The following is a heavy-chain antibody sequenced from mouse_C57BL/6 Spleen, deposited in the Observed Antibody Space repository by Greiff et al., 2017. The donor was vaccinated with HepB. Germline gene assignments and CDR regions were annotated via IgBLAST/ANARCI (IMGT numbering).Heavy chain of an antibody. V-gene: IGHV1-22*01. CDR2: INPNNGGT. Sequence: EVQLQQSGPELVKPGASVKMSCKASGYTFTDYNMHWVKQSHGKSLEWIGYINPNNGGTSYNQKVKGKATLTVNKSYSTAYMELRSLTSEDSAVYYCAVAPPFFWYFGVWGTGTTVTVSS. CDR1: GYTFTDYN. J-gene: IGHJ1*03. CDR3: AVAPPFFWYFGV.